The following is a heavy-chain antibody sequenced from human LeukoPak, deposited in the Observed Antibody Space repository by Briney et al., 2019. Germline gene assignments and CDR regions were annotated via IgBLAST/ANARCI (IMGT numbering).Heavy chain of an antibody. V-gene: IGHV4-61*02. CDR2: IDTSGST. J-gene: IGHJ4*02. CDR3: ARLALAVAAADY. Sequence: SQTLSLTCTVSGGSISSGNDYWSWIRQPAGKGLEWIGRIDTSGSTSYNPSLKSRLTISVDTSKNQFSLKLSSVTAADTAVYYCARLALAVAAADYWGQGTLVTVSS. CDR1: GGSISSGNDY. D-gene: IGHD6-19*01.